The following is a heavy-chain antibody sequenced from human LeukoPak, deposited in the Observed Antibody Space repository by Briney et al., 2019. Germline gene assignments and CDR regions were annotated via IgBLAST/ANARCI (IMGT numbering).Heavy chain of an antibody. CDR2: ISISGTTI. D-gene: IGHD6-13*01. J-gene: IGHJ4*02. CDR1: GFTFSDYE. Sequence: GGSLRLSCAASGFTFSDYEMNWVRQAPGKGLEWLSHISISGTTIHYADSVKGRFTISRDNAKNSVYLQMNSLRAEDTAVYYCARDFGSSWSGYDYWGQGTLVTVSS. V-gene: IGHV3-48*03. CDR3: ARDFGSSWSGYDY.